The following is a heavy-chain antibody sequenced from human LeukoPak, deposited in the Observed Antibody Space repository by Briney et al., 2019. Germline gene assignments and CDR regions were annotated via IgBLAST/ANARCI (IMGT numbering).Heavy chain of an antibody. J-gene: IGHJ4*02. CDR2: INHSGST. Sequence: SETLSLTCAVYGGSFSGYYWSWIRQPPGKGLEWIGEINHSGSTNYNPSLKSRVTISVDTSKNQFSLKLSSVTAADTAVYYCARPGYSGCDRRLYYFDYWGQGTLVTVSS. D-gene: IGHD5-12*01. CDR3: ARPGYSGCDRRLYYFDY. CDR1: GGSFSGYY. V-gene: IGHV4-34*01.